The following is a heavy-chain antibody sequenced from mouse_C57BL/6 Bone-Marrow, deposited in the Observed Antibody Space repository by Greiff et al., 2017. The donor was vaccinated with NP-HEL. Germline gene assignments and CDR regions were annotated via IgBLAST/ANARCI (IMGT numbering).Heavy chain of an antibody. D-gene: IGHD6-2*01. V-gene: IGHV5-4*01. CDR1: GFTFSSYA. Sequence: EVKLVESGGGLVKPGGSLKLSCAASGFTFSSYAMSWVRQTPEKRLEWVATISDGGSYTYYPDNVKGRFTISRDNAKNNLYLQMSHLKSEDTAMYYCARDLLHWYFDYWGQGTTLTVSS. CDR2: ISDGGSYT. J-gene: IGHJ2*01. CDR3: ARDLLHWYFDY.